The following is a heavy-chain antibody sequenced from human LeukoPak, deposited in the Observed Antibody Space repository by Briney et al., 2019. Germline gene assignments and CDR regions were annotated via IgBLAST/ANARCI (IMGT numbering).Heavy chain of an antibody. CDR2: IIPIFGTA. J-gene: IGHJ2*01. D-gene: IGHD2-2*01. Sequence: GASVKVSCKASGGTFSSYAISWVRQAPGQGLEWMGRIIPIFGTANYAQKFQGRVTITADESTSTAYMELSSLRSEDTAVYYCARTTMPPYWYFDLWGRGTLVTVSS. CDR3: ARTTMPPYWYFDL. V-gene: IGHV1-69*13. CDR1: GGTFSSYA.